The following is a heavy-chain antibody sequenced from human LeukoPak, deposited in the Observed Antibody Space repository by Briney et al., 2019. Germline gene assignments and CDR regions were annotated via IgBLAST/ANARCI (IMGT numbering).Heavy chain of an antibody. J-gene: IGHJ3*02. Sequence: SETLSLTCTVSGGSISSYYWSWIRQPPGKGLEWIGYIYYSGSTNYNPSLKSRVTISIDTSKNQFSLNLNSVTAADTAVYYCARDSGLFYDFLTNSYQKGDDALDIWGPGTMVTVSS. V-gene: IGHV4-59*12. D-gene: IGHD3-9*01. CDR3: ARDSGLFYDFLTNSYQKGDDALDI. CDR2: IYYSGST. CDR1: GGSISSYY.